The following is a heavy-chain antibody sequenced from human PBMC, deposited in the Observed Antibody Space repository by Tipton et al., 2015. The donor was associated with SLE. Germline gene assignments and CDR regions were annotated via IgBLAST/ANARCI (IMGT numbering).Heavy chain of an antibody. CDR3: AKDSSGWYYGYFDS. CDR1: GFTFSSYA. CDR2: ISHSGGST. D-gene: IGHD6-19*01. J-gene: IGHJ4*02. V-gene: IGHV3-23*01. Sequence: SLRLSCAASGFTFSSYAMTWVRQAPGKGLEWVSAISHSGGSTYYADSVKDRFTISRDNSKNTLYLQMNSLRAEDTAVYYCAKDSSGWYYGYFDSWGQGTLVTVSS.